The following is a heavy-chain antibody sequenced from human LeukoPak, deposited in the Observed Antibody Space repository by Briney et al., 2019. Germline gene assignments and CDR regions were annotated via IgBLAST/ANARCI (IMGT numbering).Heavy chain of an antibody. V-gene: IGHV1-2*02. D-gene: IGHD2/OR15-2a*01. CDR3: ARGGCNSGSCYSSWLDP. CDR1: GYGFTDHY. J-gene: IGHJ5*02. CDR2: TNPDRGDT. Sequence: ASVKVSCKASGYGFTDHYIHWVRQAPGQGLEWMGWTNPDRGDTDYAQKFLGRVTMTSDTSISTAYMELTSLTFDDTAVYYCARGGCNSGSCYSSWLDPWGQGTQVTVSS.